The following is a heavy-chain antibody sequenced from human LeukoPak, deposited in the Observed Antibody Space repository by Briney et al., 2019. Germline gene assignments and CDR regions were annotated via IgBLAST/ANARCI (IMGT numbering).Heavy chain of an antibody. D-gene: IGHD3-10*01. V-gene: IGHV4-4*07. CDR2: IYTSGST. CDR3: ARDTYYYGSGSYN. Sequence: PSETLCLTCTVSGGSISSYYWSWIRQPAGKGLEWIGRIYTSGSTYYNPSLKSRVTISVDTSKNQFSLKLSSVTAADTAVYYCARDTYYYGSGSYNWGQGTLVTVSS. J-gene: IGHJ4*02. CDR1: GGSISSYY.